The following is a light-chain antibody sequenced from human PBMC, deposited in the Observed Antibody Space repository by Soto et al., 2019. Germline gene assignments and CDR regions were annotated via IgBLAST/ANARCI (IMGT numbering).Light chain of an antibody. CDR2: GAS. V-gene: IGKV3-15*01. CDR1: ETVTTN. Sequence: IVMTQSPATLSVSPGERVTLSCRASETVTTNLAWFQQKPGQTPRLLIFGASTRATGIPTRFTGSGSETEFTLTSGSLQSEDLAVYYCQQYYNWPPYTFGQGTKLVIK. CDR3: QQYYNWPPYT. J-gene: IGKJ2*01.